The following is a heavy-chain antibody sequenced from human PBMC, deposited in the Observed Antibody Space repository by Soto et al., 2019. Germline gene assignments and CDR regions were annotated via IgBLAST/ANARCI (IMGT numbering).Heavy chain of an antibody. V-gene: IGHV5-51*01. D-gene: IGHD3-10*01. J-gene: IGHJ5*02. Sequence: GESLKISCKGSGYSFTSYWIGWVRQMPGKGLEWMGIIYPGDSDTRYSPSFQGQVTISADKSISTAYLQWSSLKASDTAMYYCARQGGNHLWFGELLAWFDPWGQGTLVTVSS. CDR2: IYPGDSDT. CDR1: GYSFTSYW. CDR3: ARQGGNHLWFGELLAWFDP.